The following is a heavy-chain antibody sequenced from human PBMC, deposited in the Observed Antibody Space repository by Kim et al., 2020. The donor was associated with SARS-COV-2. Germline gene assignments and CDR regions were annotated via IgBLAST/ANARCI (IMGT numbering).Heavy chain of an antibody. CDR2: ISAYNGNT. CDR3: ARSRKYYYDSSSPYYFDY. D-gene: IGHD3-22*01. CDR1: GYTFTSYG. V-gene: IGHV1-18*04. J-gene: IGHJ4*02. Sequence: ASVKVSCKASGYTFTSYGISWVRQAPGQGLEWMGWISAYNGNTNYAQKLQGRVTMTTDTSTSTAYMELRSLRSDDTAVYYCARSRKYYYDSSSPYYFDYWGQGTLVTVSS.